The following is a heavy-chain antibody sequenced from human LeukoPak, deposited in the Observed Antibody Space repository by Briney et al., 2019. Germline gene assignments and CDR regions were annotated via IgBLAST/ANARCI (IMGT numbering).Heavy chain of an antibody. CDR2: IYYSGST. Sequence: SETLSLTCTVSGGSISSGDYYWSWIRQPPGKGLEWIGYIYYSGSTYYNLSLKSRVTISVDTSKNQFSLKLSSVTAADTAVYYCARVEVRFLENLHWFDPWGQGTLVTVSS. CDR3: ARVEVRFLENLHWFDP. V-gene: IGHV4-30-4*01. J-gene: IGHJ5*02. CDR1: GGSISSGDYY. D-gene: IGHD3-3*01.